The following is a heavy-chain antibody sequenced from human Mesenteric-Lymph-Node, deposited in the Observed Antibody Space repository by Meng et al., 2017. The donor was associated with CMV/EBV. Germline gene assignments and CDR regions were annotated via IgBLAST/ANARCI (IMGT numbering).Heavy chain of an antibody. Sequence: GTFSSYAISWVRQAPGQGLEWMGGIIPIFGTANYAQKFQGRVTITADESTSTAYMEPSSLRSEDTAVYYCARLEGNWNDVHNWLDPWGQGTLVTVSS. CDR1: GTFSSYA. J-gene: IGHJ5*02. D-gene: IGHD1-1*01. V-gene: IGHV1-69*01. CDR3: ARLEGNWNDVHNWLDP. CDR2: IIPIFGTA.